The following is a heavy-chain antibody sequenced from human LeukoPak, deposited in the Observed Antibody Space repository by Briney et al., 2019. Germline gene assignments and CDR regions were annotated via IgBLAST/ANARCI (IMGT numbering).Heavy chain of an antibody. CDR2: INPNSGGT. Sequence: GASVKVSCKASGYTFTGYYMHWVRQAPGQGLEWMGWINPNSGGTNYAQKVQGRVTMTRDTSISTAYMELSRLRSDDTAVYYCARGAGLWFGGFYGMDVWGQGTTVTVSS. D-gene: IGHD3-10*01. V-gene: IGHV1-2*02. CDR3: ARGAGLWFGGFYGMDV. CDR1: GYTFTGYY. J-gene: IGHJ6*02.